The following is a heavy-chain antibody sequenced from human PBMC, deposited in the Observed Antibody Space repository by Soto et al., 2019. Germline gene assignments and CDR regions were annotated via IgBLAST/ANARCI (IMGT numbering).Heavy chain of an antibody. CDR3: GRGPSGDKVDS. CDR2: IYNGGST. J-gene: IGHJ4*02. CDR1: GGSISTVNYW. D-gene: IGHD7-27*01. Sequence: QVQLQESGPGLVKPSQTLSLTCTVSGGSISTVNYWWSWIRQSPDMGLEWIGHIYNGGSTYNNPSLESXDTXSXATSRNQLSLTLSSVSAADTAVYYCGRGPSGDKVDSWGQGTLVTVSS. V-gene: IGHV4-30-4*01.